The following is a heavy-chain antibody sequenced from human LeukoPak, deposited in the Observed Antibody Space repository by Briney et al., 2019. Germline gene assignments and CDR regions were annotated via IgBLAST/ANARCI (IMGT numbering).Heavy chain of an antibody. CDR1: GGSISSYY. Sequence: PSETLSLTCTVSGGSISSYYWSWIRQPAGKGLEWIGRIYTSGSTNYNPSLKSRVTMSVDTSKNQFSLKLSSVTAADTAVYYCARDAYSGYDSYYFDYWGQGTLVTVSS. J-gene: IGHJ4*02. D-gene: IGHD5-12*01. V-gene: IGHV4-4*07. CDR3: ARDAYSGYDSYYFDY. CDR2: IYTSGST.